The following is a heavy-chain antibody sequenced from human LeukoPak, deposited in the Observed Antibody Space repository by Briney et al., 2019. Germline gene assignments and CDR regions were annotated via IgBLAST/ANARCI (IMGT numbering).Heavy chain of an antibody. D-gene: IGHD3-9*01. J-gene: IGHJ5*02. Sequence: QTGGSLRLSCAASGFTFSSYAMSWVRQAPGKGLEWVSAISGSGGSTYYADSVKGRFTISRDNSKNTLYLQMNSLRAEDTAVYYCAKDGHPAHYDILTGWFDPWGQGTLVTVSS. CDR1: GFTFSSYA. CDR2: ISGSGGST. V-gene: IGHV3-23*01. CDR3: AKDGHPAHYDILTGWFDP.